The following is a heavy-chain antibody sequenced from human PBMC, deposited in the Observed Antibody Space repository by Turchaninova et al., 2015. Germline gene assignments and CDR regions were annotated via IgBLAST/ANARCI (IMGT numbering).Heavy chain of an antibody. Sequence: EVQLVQSGAEVKKPGESLKISCKGSGYSFTSYCIAWVRQMPGKGLGCMGIIYPGDSDPRYSPSFQGQVTTSADRAISTAYLQWSSLKASDSAIYYCARLANYDSSGSLGCWGQGTLVTVSS. V-gene: IGHV5-51*01. J-gene: IGHJ4*02. D-gene: IGHD3-22*01. CDR2: IYPGDSDP. CDR3: ARLANYDSSGSLGC. CDR1: GYSFTSYC.